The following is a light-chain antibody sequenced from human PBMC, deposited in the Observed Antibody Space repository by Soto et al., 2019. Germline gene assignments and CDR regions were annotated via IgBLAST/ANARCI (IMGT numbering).Light chain of an antibody. Sequence: ESVLTHSQGTLSLSPCERATLSFSASQSVSSNLAWYQHKPGQGPRLLIYDASNRATGIPARFSGSGSGTDFTLTISSLEPEDFAVYYCQQRSNWPLTFGPGTKVDI. V-gene: IGKV3-11*01. CDR2: DAS. CDR1: QSVSSN. J-gene: IGKJ3*01. CDR3: QQRSNWPLT.